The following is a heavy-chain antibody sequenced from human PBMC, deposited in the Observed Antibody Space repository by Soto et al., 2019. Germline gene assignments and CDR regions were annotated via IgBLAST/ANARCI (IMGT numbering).Heavy chain of an antibody. J-gene: IGHJ4*02. Sequence: ASVKVSCKASGYTFTSYDINWVRQATGQGREWMGWMNPNSGNTGYAQKFQGRVTMTRNTSISTAYMELSSLRSEDTAVYYCAKIGEYYDFWSGYPDFNPVFDYWGQGTLVTVSS. V-gene: IGHV1-8*01. D-gene: IGHD3-3*01. CDR3: AKIGEYYDFWSGYPDFNPVFDY. CDR1: GYTFTSYD. CDR2: MNPNSGNT.